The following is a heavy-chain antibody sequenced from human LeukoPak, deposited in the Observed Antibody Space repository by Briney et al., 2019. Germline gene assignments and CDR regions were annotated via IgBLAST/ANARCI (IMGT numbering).Heavy chain of an antibody. J-gene: IGHJ4*02. CDR2: ISYDGTYK. V-gene: IGHV3-30*18. D-gene: IGHD6-13*01. CDR1: GYTFTSYG. Sequence: SCKASGYTFTSYGMHWVRQAPGKGLEWVAVISYDGTYKYYAGSVKGRFTISRDDSKNTLYLQTNSLRAEDTAVYYCAKDRDSSWYSGCFDYWGQGTLVTVSS. CDR3: AKDRDSSWYSGCFDY.